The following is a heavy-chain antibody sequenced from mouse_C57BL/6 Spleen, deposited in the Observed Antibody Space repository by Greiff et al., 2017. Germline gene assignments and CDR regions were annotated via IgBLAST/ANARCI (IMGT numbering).Heavy chain of an antibody. CDR2: IYPGNSDT. CDR1: GYTFTRYC. CDR3: TREDVYDGYYGAY. V-gene: IGHV1-5*01. J-gene: IGHJ3*01. D-gene: IGHD2-3*01. Sequence: EVQLQQSGTVLARPGASVKMSCKTSGYTFTRYCMHWVKQRPGQGLEWMGGIYPGNSDTSYNQKFKGKAKLTAVTSASTAYMELSSLTDEDSAVYYGTREDVYDGYYGAYWGQGTLVTVSA.